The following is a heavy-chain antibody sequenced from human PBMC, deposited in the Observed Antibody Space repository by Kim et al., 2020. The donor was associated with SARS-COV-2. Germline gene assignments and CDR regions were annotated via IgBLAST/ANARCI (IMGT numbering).Heavy chain of an antibody. J-gene: IGHJ6*02. Sequence: SETLSLTCTVSGGSISSSSYYWGWIRQPPGKGLEWIGSIYYSGSTYYNPSLKSRVTISVDTSKNQFSLKLSSVTAADTAVYYCARRAPVRDWYYYYGMDVWGQGTTVTVSS. D-gene: IGHD2-21*01. CDR1: GGSISSSSYY. CDR3: ARRAPVRDWYYYYGMDV. V-gene: IGHV4-39*01. CDR2: IYYSGST.